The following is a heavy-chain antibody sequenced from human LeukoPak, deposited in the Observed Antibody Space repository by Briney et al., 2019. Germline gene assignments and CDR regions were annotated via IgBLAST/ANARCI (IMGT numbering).Heavy chain of an antibody. CDR1: GFTFSDHY. Sequence: GGSLRLCCAASGFTFSDHYMDWGRQAPGKGLEWVGRTRNKANSYTTEYAASVKGRFTISRDDSKNSLYLQVNSLKTEDTAVYYCASVVRGVRAFDIWGQGTMVTVSS. CDR3: ASVVRGVRAFDI. J-gene: IGHJ3*02. V-gene: IGHV3-72*01. CDR2: TRNKANSYTT. D-gene: IGHD3-10*01.